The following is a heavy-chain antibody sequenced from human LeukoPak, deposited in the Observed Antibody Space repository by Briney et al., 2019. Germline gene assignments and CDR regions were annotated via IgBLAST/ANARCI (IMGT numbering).Heavy chain of an antibody. Sequence: PSETLSLTCTVSGYSISSGFYWGWIRQPPGKGLEWIGSVYHSGSTYYNPSLKSRVTISVDASKNHFSLNLTSVTAADTAVYYCARGDYGDPRVRFYFNYWGQGTLVTVSS. V-gene: IGHV4-38-2*02. CDR3: ARGDYGDPRVRFYFNY. D-gene: IGHD4-17*01. J-gene: IGHJ4*02. CDR2: VYHSGST. CDR1: GYSISSGFY.